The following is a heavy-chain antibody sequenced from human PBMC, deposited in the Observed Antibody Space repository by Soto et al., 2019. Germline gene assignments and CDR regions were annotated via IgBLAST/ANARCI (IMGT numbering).Heavy chain of an antibody. Sequence: GESLKISCEASGYSFTSYWIGWVRQMPGKGLEWMGIIYPGDSDTRYSPSFQGQVTISADKSINTAYLQWSSLKASDTAMYFCARLLHSGRPRYFDYWGQGTLVTVSS. V-gene: IGHV5-51*01. CDR3: ARLLHSGRPRYFDY. CDR1: GYSFTSYW. J-gene: IGHJ4*02. D-gene: IGHD1-26*01. CDR2: IYPGDSDT.